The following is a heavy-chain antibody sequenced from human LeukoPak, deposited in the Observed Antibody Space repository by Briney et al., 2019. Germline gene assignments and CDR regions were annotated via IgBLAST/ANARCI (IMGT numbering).Heavy chain of an antibody. Sequence: GGSLRLSCAASGFTVSSNYMSWVRQAPGKGLEWVSVIYSNDRTYYADSVKGRFTISRDNSKNTLYLQMNSLRAEDTAVYYCAAGEFKSGDGYIHDNWSQGTLVTVSS. V-gene: IGHV3-53*01. D-gene: IGHD5-24*01. CDR1: GFTVSSNY. CDR2: IYSNDRT. CDR3: AAGEFKSGDGYIHDN. J-gene: IGHJ4*02.